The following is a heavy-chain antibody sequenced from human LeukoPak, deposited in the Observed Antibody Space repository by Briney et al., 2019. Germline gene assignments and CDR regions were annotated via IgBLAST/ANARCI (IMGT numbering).Heavy chain of an antibody. CDR2: IYYSGST. V-gene: IGHV4-59*05. CDR1: GGSISSYY. D-gene: IGHD6-6*01. CDR3: ARLNRIAARPDFDY. J-gene: IGHJ4*02. Sequence: SETLSLTCTVSGGSISSYYWSWIRQPPGKGLEWIGSIYYSGSTYYNPSLKSRVTISVDTSKNQFSLKLSSVTAADTAVYYCARLNRIAARPDFDYWGQGTLVTVSS.